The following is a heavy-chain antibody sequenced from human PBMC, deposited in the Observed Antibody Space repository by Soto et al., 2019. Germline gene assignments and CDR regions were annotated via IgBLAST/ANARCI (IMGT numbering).Heavy chain of an antibody. Sequence: GGSLSLSCAASGFTFSSYAMSWVRQAPGKGLEWVSAISGSGGSTYYADSVKGRFTISRDNSKNTLYLQMNSLRAEDTAVYYCAKNPHSTYSSSWYYYYMDVWGKGTTVTVSS. J-gene: IGHJ6*03. CDR2: ISGSGGST. D-gene: IGHD6-13*01. CDR3: AKNPHSTYSSSWYYYYMDV. CDR1: GFTFSSYA. V-gene: IGHV3-23*01.